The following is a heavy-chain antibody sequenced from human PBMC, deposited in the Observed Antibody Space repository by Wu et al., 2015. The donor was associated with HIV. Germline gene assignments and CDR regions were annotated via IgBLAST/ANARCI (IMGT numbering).Heavy chain of an antibody. J-gene: IGHJ4*02. CDR2: INPNSGGT. D-gene: IGHD3-10*01. CDR3: ARVRWFGESFDY. V-gene: IGHV1-2*02. CDR1: GYTFTSYY. Sequence: QVQLVQSGSEVKKPGASVKVSCKSSGYTFTSYYMHWVRQAPGQGLEWMGWINPNSGGTNYAQKFQGRVTMTRDTSISTAYMELSRLRSDDTAVYYCARVRWFGESFDYWGQGTLVTVSS.